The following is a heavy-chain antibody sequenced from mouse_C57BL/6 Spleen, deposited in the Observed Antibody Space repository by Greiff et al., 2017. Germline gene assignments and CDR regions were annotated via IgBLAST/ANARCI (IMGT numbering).Heavy chain of an antibody. D-gene: IGHD1-1*01. CDR1: GFTFSSYT. V-gene: IGHV5-9*01. CDR2: ISGGGGNT. CDR3: ARHEGDYGSSCDY. Sequence: EVKLMESGGGLVKPGGSLKLSCAASGFTFSSYTMSWVRPTPEKRLEWVATISGGGGNTYYPDSVKGRFTISRDNAKNTLYLQMSSMWAEDTALYYCARHEGDYGSSCDYWGQGTTLTVSS. J-gene: IGHJ2*01.